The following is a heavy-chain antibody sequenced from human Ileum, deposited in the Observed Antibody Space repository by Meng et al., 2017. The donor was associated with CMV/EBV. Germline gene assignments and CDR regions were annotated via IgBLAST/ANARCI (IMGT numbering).Heavy chain of an antibody. CDR3: ARDGPHMFHFDY. CDR1: GYTFTDYY. V-gene: IGHV1-2*02. Sequence: ASVKVSCKASGYTFTDYYLHWVREAPGQGLEWLASIHPNTGSPNYAPKFQSRITVTRDTSINTVYLQLDSLMSDDTAVYYCARDGPHMFHFDYWGQGTLVTVSS. CDR2: IHPNTGSP. D-gene: IGHD3-10*02. J-gene: IGHJ4*02.